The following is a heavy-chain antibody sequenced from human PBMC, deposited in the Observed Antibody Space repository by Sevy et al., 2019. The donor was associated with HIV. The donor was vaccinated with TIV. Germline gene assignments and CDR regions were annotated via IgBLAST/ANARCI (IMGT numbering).Heavy chain of an antibody. D-gene: IGHD2-15*01. V-gene: IGHV1-18*01. CDR1: GYTFISYG. CDR2: ISAYNGNT. J-gene: IGHJ4*02. Sequence: ASVKVSCKASGYTFISYGITWVRQAPGQGLEWMGWISAYNGNTNYAQKLQGRVTMTTDTSTSKAYMELRSLRSDDTAVYYCARPYCSGGSCYRWYFDYWGQGTLVTVSS. CDR3: ARPYCSGGSCYRWYFDY.